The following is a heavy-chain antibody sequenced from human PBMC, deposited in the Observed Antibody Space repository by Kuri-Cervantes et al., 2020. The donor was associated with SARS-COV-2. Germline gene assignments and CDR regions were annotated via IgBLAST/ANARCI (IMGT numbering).Heavy chain of an antibody. CDR2: IYYSGST. J-gene: IGHJ4*02. CDR1: GGSISSSSYY. V-gene: IGHV4-39*02. CDR3: ARDLSLATYYDFWSGLYYFDY. Sequence: SETLSLTCTVSGGSISSSSYYWGWIRQPPGKGLEWIGGIYYSGSTYYNPSLKSRVTISVDTSKNQFSLKVNSVTAADTAVYYCARDLSLATYYDFWSGLYYFDYWGQGILVTVSS. D-gene: IGHD3-3*01.